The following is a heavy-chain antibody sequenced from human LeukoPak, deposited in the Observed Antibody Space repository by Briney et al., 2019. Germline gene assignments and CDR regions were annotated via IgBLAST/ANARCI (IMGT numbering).Heavy chain of an antibody. J-gene: IGHJ4*02. Sequence: KTSETLSLTCAVYGGSFSGYYWSWIRQPPGKGLEWIGEINHSGSTNYNPSLKSRVTISVDTSKNQFSLKLSSVTAADTAVYYCAREVRFLEWSHFDYWGQGTLVTVSS. V-gene: IGHV4-34*01. CDR3: AREVRFLEWSHFDY. CDR1: GGSFSGYY. CDR2: INHSGST. D-gene: IGHD3-3*01.